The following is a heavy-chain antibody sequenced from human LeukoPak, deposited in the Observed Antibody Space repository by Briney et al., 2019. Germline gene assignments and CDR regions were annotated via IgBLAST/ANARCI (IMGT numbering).Heavy chain of an antibody. Sequence: PSETLSLTCTVSGGSITGYYWSWIRQPAGKGLEWIGRIYTSGSTNYNPSLKSRVTMSVDTSKNQFSPKLSSVTAADTAVDYCAGAPDYYDSCDAFDIWGQGTMVTVSS. J-gene: IGHJ3*02. CDR1: GGSITGYY. CDR2: IYTSGST. V-gene: IGHV4-4*07. D-gene: IGHD3-22*01. CDR3: AGAPDYYDSCDAFDI.